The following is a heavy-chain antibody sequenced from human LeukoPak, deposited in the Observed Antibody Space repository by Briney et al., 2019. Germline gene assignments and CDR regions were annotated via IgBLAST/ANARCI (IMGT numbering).Heavy chain of an antibody. V-gene: IGHV3-7*01. CDR2: IKEDGGEK. CDR1: GFTFSSFS. CDR3: ARVSGVILPAGMAYYNYYYMDV. J-gene: IGHJ6*03. Sequence: PGGSLRLSCAASGFTFSSFSMSWVRQPPGKGLEWVANIKEDGGEKNYVDSVKGRFTISRDNAKNSLYLQMNSLRADDTAVYYCARVSGVILPAGMAYYNYYYMDVWGKGTTVTISS. D-gene: IGHD2-2*01.